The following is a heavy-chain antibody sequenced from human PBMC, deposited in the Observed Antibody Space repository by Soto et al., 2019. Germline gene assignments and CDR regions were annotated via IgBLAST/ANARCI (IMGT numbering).Heavy chain of an antibody. CDR3: VKDDRILGRRYFDL. V-gene: IGHV3-23*01. Sequence: EEQLLESGGGLIQPGGSLRLACAASGFTFSSYAMTWVRQAPGKGLEWVSSISFSDGGTYYADSVKGRLTISRDNSKNTLVLQMNGLRVEDTAVYYCVKDDRILGRRYFDLWGRGTLVTVSS. CDR1: GFTFSSYA. D-gene: IGHD2-15*01. J-gene: IGHJ2*01. CDR2: ISFSDGGT.